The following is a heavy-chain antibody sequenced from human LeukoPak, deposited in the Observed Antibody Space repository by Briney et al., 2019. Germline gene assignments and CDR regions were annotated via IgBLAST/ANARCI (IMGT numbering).Heavy chain of an antibody. CDR1: GGSISNNY. V-gene: IGHV4-59*12. CDR2: IYSSGST. J-gene: IGHJ4*02. Sequence: SESLSLTCIVSGGSISNNYWTWIRQPPGKGLEWIGYIYSSGSTKYNPSLRSRVTISVDTSKNQFSLKLSSVTAADTAVFYCARENSGSYREFDYWGQGTLVTVSS. CDR3: ARENSGSYREFDY. D-gene: IGHD1-26*01.